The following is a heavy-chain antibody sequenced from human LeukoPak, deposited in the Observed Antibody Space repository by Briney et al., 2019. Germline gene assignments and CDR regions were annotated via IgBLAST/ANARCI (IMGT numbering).Heavy chain of an antibody. J-gene: IGHJ4*02. V-gene: IGHV3-30*18. CDR2: ISYDGSNK. CDR1: GFTFSSYG. CDR3: AKDVGWNYPYYFAY. D-gene: IGHD1-7*01. Sequence: GRSLRLSCAASGFTFSSYGMHWVRQAPGKVLEWVAVISYDGSNKYYADSVKGRFTISRDNSKNTLYLQMNSLRAEDTAVYYCAKDVGWNYPYYFAYWGQGTLSPSPQ.